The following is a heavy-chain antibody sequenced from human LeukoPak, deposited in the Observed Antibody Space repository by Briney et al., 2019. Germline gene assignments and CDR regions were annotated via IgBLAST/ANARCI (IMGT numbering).Heavy chain of an antibody. CDR3: ARDVDFWSGYRPGWFDP. J-gene: IGHJ5*02. CDR1: GGSFTSYY. Sequence: SETLSLTCTVSGGSFTSYYWSWIRQPPGKGLEWIGYIYYSGSTNYNPSLKSRVTISVDTSKNQFSLKLSSVTAADTAVYYCARDVDFWSGYRPGWFDPWGQGTLVTVSS. D-gene: IGHD3-3*01. CDR2: IYYSGST. V-gene: IGHV4-59*01.